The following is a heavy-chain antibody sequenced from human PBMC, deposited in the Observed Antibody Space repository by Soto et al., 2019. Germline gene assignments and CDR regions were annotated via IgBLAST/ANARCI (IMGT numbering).Heavy chain of an antibody. CDR3: ARDDSSGYADY. Sequence: GESLKISCAASGFTFSSYGMHWVRQAPGKGLEWVAVIWYDGSNKYYADSVKGRFTISRDNSKNTLYLQMNSLRAEDTAVYYCARDDSSGYADYWGQGTLVTVSS. CDR1: GFTFSSYG. D-gene: IGHD3-22*01. V-gene: IGHV3-33*01. J-gene: IGHJ4*02. CDR2: IWYDGSNK.